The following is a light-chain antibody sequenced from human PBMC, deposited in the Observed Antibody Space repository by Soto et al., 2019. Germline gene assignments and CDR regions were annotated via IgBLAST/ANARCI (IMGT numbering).Light chain of an antibody. Sequence: DIQMTQSPPTLSASEGDRVTITCRASQSISTWLAWYQQKPGKAPKLLIYGASTLESGVPSRFSGSGSGTEFTLTISSLQPDDFATYYCQQYNSYSITFGQGTRLEI. CDR3: QQYNSYSIT. J-gene: IGKJ5*01. CDR1: QSISTW. CDR2: GAS. V-gene: IGKV1-5*01.